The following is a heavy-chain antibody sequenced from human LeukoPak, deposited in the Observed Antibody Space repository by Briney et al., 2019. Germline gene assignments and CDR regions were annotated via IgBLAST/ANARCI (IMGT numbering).Heavy chain of an antibody. CDR2: MNPNSGNT. J-gene: IGHJ6*03. CDR1: GYTFTSYD. CDR3: ARGAVTTDNYYYYMDV. Sequence: ASVKVSCKASGYTFTSYDINWVRQATGQGLEWMGWMNPNSGNTGYAQKFQGRVTMTRNTSISTAYMELSSLRSEDTAVYYCARGAVTTDNYYYYMDVWGKGATVTISS. D-gene: IGHD4-17*01. V-gene: IGHV1-8*01.